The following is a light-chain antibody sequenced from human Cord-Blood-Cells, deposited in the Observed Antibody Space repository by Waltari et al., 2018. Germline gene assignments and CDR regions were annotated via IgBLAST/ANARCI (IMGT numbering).Light chain of an antibody. V-gene: IGKV1-39*01. CDR3: QPSYSTPFT. Sequence: DIQMTQSPSSLSASVGDRVPITCRASQSISSYLNWYQQKPGKAPKLLIYAASSLQSGVPSRFSGSGSGTDFTLTISSLQPEDFATYYCQPSYSTPFTFGPGTKVDIK. CDR2: AAS. CDR1: QSISSY. J-gene: IGKJ3*01.